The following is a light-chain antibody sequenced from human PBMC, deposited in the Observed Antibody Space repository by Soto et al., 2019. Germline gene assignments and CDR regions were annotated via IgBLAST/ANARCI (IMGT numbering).Light chain of an antibody. CDR2: GNS. Sequence: QSVLTQPPSVSGAPGQRVTISCPGSSSNIGAGYDVHWYQQLPGTAPKLLIYGNSNRPSVVHDRFSGSKSGTSASLAITGLQADEEADYYCQAYDSSLSGWVFGGGTKLTVL. CDR1: SSNIGAGYD. J-gene: IGLJ3*02. CDR3: QAYDSSLSGWV. V-gene: IGLV1-40*01.